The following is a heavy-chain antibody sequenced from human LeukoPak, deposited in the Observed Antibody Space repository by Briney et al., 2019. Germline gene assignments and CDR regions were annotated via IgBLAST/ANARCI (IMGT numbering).Heavy chain of an antibody. V-gene: IGHV3-23*02. CDR2: TRASGGRT. Sequence: GRSMTPSCAAETLTSSSNAMSWDRQVPRKGRGWVSATRASGGRTKYGNSVKGRLRISRDNSKNTLYLQMNSQITKDTAVYYCAKDRGYRSYYYGMDVWGQGTTVTVSS. CDR3: AKDRGYRSYYYGMDV. CDR1: TLTSSSNA. D-gene: IGHD3-22*01. J-gene: IGHJ6*02.